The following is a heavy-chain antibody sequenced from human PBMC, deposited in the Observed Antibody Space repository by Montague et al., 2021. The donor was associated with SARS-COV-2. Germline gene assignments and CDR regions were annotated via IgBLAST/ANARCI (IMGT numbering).Heavy chain of an antibody. V-gene: IGHV4-59*01. D-gene: IGHD3-3*01. CDR3: ASQVPDFWSGIDY. CDR2: IYYSGST. Sequence: SETLSLTCTVSGGSIRSYYWSWIRQPPGKGLEWIGYIYYSGSTNYNPSLKSRVTISVDTSKNQFSLKLSFVTAADTAVYYCASQVPDFWSGIDYWGQGTLVTVSS. CDR1: GGSIRSYY. J-gene: IGHJ4*02.